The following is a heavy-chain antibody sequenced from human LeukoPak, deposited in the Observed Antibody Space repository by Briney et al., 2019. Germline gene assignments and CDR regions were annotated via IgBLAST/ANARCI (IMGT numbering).Heavy chain of an antibody. CDR2: ISNTGDST. CDR3: AKDNDPRAYSAYDSYDY. V-gene: IGHV3-23*01. J-gene: IGHJ4*02. CDR1: GFTFTTYA. Sequence: GGSLRLSCAASGFTFTTYAMSWVRQAPGKGLDWVSAISNTGDSTYHADSVKGRFTISRDNSKNTLFLQMNSLRAEDTAVYYCAKDNDPRAYSAYDSYDYWGQGTLVTVSS. D-gene: IGHD5-12*01.